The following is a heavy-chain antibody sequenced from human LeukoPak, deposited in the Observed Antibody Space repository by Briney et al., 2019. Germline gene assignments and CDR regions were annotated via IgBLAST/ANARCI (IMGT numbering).Heavy chain of an antibody. CDR3: AREITVTTGWFDP. J-gene: IGHJ5*02. CDR2: IKQDGSEK. CDR1: GFTFSSYW. V-gene: IGHV3-7*01. D-gene: IGHD4-17*01. Sequence: SGGSLRLSCAASGFTFSSYWMSWVRQAPGKGLEWVANIKQDGSEKYYVDSVKGRFTISRDNAKNSLYLQMNSLRAEDTSVYYCAREITVTTGWFDPWGQGTLVTVSS.